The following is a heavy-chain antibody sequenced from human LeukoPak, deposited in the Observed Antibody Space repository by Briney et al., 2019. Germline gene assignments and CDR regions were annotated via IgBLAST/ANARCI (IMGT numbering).Heavy chain of an antibody. D-gene: IGHD3-22*01. Sequence: ASVKVSRKASGYSFSNYAITWVRQAPGQGFEWLGWISADNGNTHYAQKLQGRVTMTTDTSTSTAYMELTSLSSDDTAIYYCARNPVTMIVEGWFDTWGQGTLVTVSS. CDR2: ISADNGNT. CDR1: GYSFSNYA. CDR3: ARNPVTMIVEGWFDT. V-gene: IGHV1-18*01. J-gene: IGHJ5*02.